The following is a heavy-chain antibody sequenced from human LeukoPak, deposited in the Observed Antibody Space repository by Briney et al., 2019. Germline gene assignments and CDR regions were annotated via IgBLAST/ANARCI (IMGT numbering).Heavy chain of an antibody. J-gene: IGHJ4*02. Sequence: KSGGSLRLSCAASGFTFSSYAIGWVRQMPGKGLEWMGIIYPGDSNTRYSPSFQGQVTISAEESISTAYLQWSSLKASDSAMYYCARSASSSWYAGGDYWGQGILVTVSS. CDR1: GFTFSSYA. D-gene: IGHD6-13*01. CDR3: ARSASSSWYAGGDY. CDR2: IYPGDSNT. V-gene: IGHV5-51*01.